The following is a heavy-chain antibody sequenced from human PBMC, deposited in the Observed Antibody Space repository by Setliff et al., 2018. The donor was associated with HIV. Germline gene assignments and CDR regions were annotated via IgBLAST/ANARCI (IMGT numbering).Heavy chain of an antibody. J-gene: IGHJ4*02. CDR3: ARGSGTFYDVLTFGP. CDR1: GGSISSGGYY. CDR2: ISYSGST. V-gene: IGHV4-39*07. Sequence: PSETLSLTCTVSGGSISSGGYYWSWIRQPPGKGLEWIGSISYSGSTYYNPSLNSRVTISVDTSENQFSLKLTSLTAADTAVYYCARGSGTFYDVLTFGPWGQGTLVTVSS. D-gene: IGHD3-9*01.